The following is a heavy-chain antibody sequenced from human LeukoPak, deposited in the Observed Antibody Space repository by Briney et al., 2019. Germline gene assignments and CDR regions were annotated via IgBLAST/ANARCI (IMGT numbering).Heavy chain of an antibody. J-gene: IGHJ4*02. CDR2: IKEDGSLK. V-gene: IGHV3-7*01. CDR3: VSDWAPASMQAAPFDC. D-gene: IGHD2/OR15-2a*01. CDR1: GFGFSNFW. Sequence: PGGSLRLSCAASGFGFSNFWMSWVRQAPGKGPEWVANIKEDGSLKNYVDSVEGRFTVSRDNAKNTLYLQMNSLRLEGTAVYYCVSDWAPASMQAAPFDCWGQGTLVTDSS.